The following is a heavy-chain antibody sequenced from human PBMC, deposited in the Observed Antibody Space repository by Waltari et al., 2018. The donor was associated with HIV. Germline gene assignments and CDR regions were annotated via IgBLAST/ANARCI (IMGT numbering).Heavy chain of an antibody. D-gene: IGHD5-18*01. CDR1: GFTFNNFA. V-gene: IGHV3-23*04. CDR2: ISGSGGTT. CDR3: AKAVMETAVSSPVDC. J-gene: IGHJ4*02. Sequence: EVQLVESGGGLVQPGGSLRLSCTASGFTFNNFAMSWVRQAPGKGLEWVSVISGSGGTTYYADSVKGRFTVSRDNFKNTVDLQMNSRRAGDTAIYYCAKAVMETAVSSPVDCWGQGALVTVSS.